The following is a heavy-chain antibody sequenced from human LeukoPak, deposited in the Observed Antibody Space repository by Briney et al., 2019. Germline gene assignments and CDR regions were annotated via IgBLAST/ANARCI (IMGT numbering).Heavy chain of an antibody. J-gene: IGHJ4*02. CDR2: VSSSGSTI. D-gene: IGHD4-17*01. V-gene: IGHV3-48*03. CDR1: GFTFSSYE. Sequence: GGSLRLSCAASGFTFSSYEMNWVRQAPGKGLEWVSYVSSSGSTIYYADSVKGRFAISRDNAKNSLYMQMNSLRAEETAVYYCARDAYGDYRAYYFDYWGQGTLVTVSS. CDR3: ARDAYGDYRAYYFDY.